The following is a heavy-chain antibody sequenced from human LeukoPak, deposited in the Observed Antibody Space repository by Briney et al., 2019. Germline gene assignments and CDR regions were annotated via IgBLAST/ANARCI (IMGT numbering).Heavy chain of an antibody. J-gene: IGHJ4*02. CDR2: INPNSGGT. D-gene: IGHD3-22*01. CDR3: APSGSDNSKSDYYDMCYFDY. Sequence: ASVKVSCKASGYTFTGYYMHWVRQAPGQGLEWMGWINPNSGGTNYAQKFQGRVTMTRDTSISTAYMELSRLRSDDTAVYYCAPSGSDNSKSDYYDMCYFDYWGQGTLVTVSS. V-gene: IGHV1-2*02. CDR1: GYTFTGYY.